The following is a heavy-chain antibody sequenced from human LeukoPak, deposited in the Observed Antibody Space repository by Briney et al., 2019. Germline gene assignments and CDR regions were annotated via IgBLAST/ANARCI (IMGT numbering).Heavy chain of an antibody. CDR1: GGAISSGNYY. D-gene: IGHD3-22*01. V-gene: IGHV4-31*03. Sequence: PSETLSLTCTVSGGAISSGNYYWSWIRQHPGKGLEWIGYIHYSGSTYYNPSLRSRVTESVDTSKNQFSLKLSSVTAADTAVYYCARVGDSSGLLEGLGELAWGQGTLVTVSS. J-gene: IGHJ5*02. CDR2: IHYSGST. CDR3: ARVGDSSGLLEGLGELA.